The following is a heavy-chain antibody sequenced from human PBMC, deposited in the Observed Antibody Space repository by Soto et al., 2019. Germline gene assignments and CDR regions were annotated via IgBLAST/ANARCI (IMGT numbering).Heavy chain of an antibody. CDR3: ARHGGNPSHRWFDP. CDR1: GYSFTSHW. J-gene: IGHJ5*02. V-gene: IGHV5-10-1*01. D-gene: IGHD2-15*01. Sequence: PGESLKISCRGSGYSFTSHWISWVRQMPGKGLEWMGRIDPSDSYTNYSPSFQGHVTISADKSISTAYLQWSSLKASDTAMYYCARHGGNPSHRWFDPWGQGTLVTVSS. CDR2: IDPSDSYT.